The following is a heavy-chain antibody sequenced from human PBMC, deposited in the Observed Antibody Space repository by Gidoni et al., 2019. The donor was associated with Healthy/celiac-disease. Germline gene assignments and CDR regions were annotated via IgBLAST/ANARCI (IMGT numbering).Heavy chain of an antibody. CDR3: AKGTGYGDDFDY. Sequence: ELQLLESGGGLVQPGGSLILSCAASGFPFSSYAMSWVRQAPGKGLEWVSAISGSGGSTYYADSVKGRFTISRDNSKNTLYLQMNSLRAEDTAVYYCAKGTGYGDDFDYWGQGTLVTVSS. CDR2: ISGSGGST. J-gene: IGHJ4*02. V-gene: IGHV3-23*01. D-gene: IGHD4-17*01. CDR1: GFPFSSYA.